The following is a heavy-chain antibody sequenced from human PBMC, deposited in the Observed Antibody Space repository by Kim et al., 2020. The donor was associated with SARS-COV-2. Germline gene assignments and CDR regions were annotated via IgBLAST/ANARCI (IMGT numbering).Heavy chain of an antibody. Sequence: TNYSPSFQGHVTISADKSISTAYLQWSSLKASDTAMYYCARHPHYGMDVWGQGTTVTVSS. V-gene: IGHV5-10-1*01. CDR2: T. J-gene: IGHJ6*02. CDR3: ARHPHYGMDV.